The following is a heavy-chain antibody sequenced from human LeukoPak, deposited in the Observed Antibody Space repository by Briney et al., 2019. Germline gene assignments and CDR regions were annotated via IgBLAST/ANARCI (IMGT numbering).Heavy chain of an antibody. CDR3: ARISPPMDV. J-gene: IGHJ6*03. CDR2: INHSGST. D-gene: IGHD3-3*02. Sequence: PSETLSLTCAVYGGSFSGYYWSWIRQPPGKGLEWIGVINHSGSTNYNPSLKSRVTISVDTSKNQFPLKLSSVTAADTAVYYCARISPPMDVWSKGTTVTVSS. CDR1: GGSFSGYY. V-gene: IGHV4-34*01.